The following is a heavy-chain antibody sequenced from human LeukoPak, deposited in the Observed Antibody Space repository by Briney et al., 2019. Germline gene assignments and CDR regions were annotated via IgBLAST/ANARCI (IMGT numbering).Heavy chain of an antibody. D-gene: IGHD2-8*01. CDR1: GGSISSGSYY. J-gene: IGHJ6*02. CDR3: ARAGILMVYAAYYYYGMDV. CDR2: IYTSGCT. Sequence: SQTLSLTCTVSGGSISSGSYYWSWIRQPAGKGLEWIGRIYTSGCTNSNPSRKSRVTISVDTSKNQFSLKLSSVTAADTAVYYCARAGILMVYAAYYYYGMDVWGQGTTVTVSS. V-gene: IGHV4-61*02.